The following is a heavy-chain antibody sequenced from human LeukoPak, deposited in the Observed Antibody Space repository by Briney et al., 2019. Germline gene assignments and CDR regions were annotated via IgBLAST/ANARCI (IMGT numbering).Heavy chain of an antibody. J-gene: IGHJ5*02. CDR2: IYRSGTT. CDR1: GDSMRNYY. D-gene: IGHD3-10*01. Sequence: SETLPLTCTVSGDSMRNYYWAWIRQSAGKGLEWIGRIYRSGTTNYSPSLHSRVTMSIDTSQSYFSLKLTSVTAADTAVYYCARESTRYGSGNYNWFDRWGQGTLVTVSS. CDR3: ARESTRYGSGNYNWFDR. V-gene: IGHV4-4*07.